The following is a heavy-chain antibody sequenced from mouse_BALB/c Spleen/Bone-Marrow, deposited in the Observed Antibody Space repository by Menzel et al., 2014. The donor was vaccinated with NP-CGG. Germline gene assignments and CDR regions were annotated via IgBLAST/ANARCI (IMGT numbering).Heavy chain of an antibody. Sequence: EVKLVESGGGLVQPGGSRKLSCAASGFTFSSFGMHWVRQAPEKGLEWVAYISSGSSTIYYTDTVKGRFTISRDNPKNTLFLQMASLRSEDTAMYYCARRYYGSSFSYFDYWGQGTTLIVSS. CDR2: ISSGSSTI. D-gene: IGHD1-1*01. CDR3: ARRYYGSSFSYFDY. CDR1: GFTFSSFG. J-gene: IGHJ2*01. V-gene: IGHV5-17*02.